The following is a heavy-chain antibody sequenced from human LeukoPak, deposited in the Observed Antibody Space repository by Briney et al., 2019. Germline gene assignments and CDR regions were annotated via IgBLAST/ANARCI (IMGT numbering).Heavy chain of an antibody. CDR3: ARLSCSSSTCYFPNAFDV. V-gene: IGHV4-39*01. CDR1: GDSISSRSYY. Sequence: PSETLSLTCTVSGDSISSRSYYWGWIRQPPGKGLEWIGSVYSSGSTYYNPSLKSRVAISEDTSKTQFSLKLNSVTAADTAVYFCARLSCSSSTCYFPNAFDVWGQGTLVTVSS. CDR2: VYSSGST. J-gene: IGHJ3*01. D-gene: IGHD2/OR15-2a*01.